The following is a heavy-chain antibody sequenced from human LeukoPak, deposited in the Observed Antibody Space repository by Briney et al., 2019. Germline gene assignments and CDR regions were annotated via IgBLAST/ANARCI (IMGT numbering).Heavy chain of an antibody. V-gene: IGHV3-33*08. CDR2: IWYDGSNK. D-gene: IGHD3-3*01. CDR3: ARADLGTETDSTYYDFWSGYYLVGPYDY. CDR1: GFTFSSYA. Sequence: GGSLRLSCAASGFTFSSYAMSWVRQAPGKGLEWVAVIWYDGSNKYYADSVKGRFTISRDNSKNTLYLQMNSLRAEDTAVYYCARADLGTETDSTYYDFWSGYYLVGPYDYWGQGTLVTVSS. J-gene: IGHJ4*02.